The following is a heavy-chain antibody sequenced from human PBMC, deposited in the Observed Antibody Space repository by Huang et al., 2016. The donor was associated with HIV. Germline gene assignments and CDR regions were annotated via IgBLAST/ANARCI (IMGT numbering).Heavy chain of an antibody. CDR2: IYWDDDK. CDR1: GFSLNTSGVG. CDR3: AHIGDIFAAYSPEYFDY. D-gene: IGHD2-15*01. V-gene: IGHV2-5*02. Sequence: QITLKESGPTLVKPTQTLTLACTFSGFSLNTSGVGVAWIRQPTGKAVEWLALIYWDDDKRYRPSLKSRLTISKDPSNNQVVLTMTNMDPVDTASYFCAHIGDIFAAYSPEYFDYWGQGALVTVSS. J-gene: IGHJ4*02.